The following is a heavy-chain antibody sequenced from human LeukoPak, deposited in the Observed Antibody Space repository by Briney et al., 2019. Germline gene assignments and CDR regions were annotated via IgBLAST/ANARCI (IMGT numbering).Heavy chain of an antibody. CDR3: ARGSPSSGWPDNWFDP. CDR1: GCTFTGYY. CDR2: INPNSGGT. D-gene: IGHD6-19*01. Sequence: ASVKVSCKASGCTFTGYYMHWVRQAPGQGLEWMGWINPNSGGTNYAQKFQGRVTMTRDTSISTAYMELSRLRSDDTAVYYCARGSPSSGWPDNWFDPWGQGTLVTVSS. V-gene: IGHV1-2*02. J-gene: IGHJ5*02.